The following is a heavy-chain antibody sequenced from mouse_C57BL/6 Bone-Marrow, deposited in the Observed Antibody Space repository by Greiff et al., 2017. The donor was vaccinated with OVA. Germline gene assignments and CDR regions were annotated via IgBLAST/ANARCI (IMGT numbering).Heavy chain of an antibody. D-gene: IGHD1-1*01. J-gene: IGHJ1*03. V-gene: IGHV1-76*01. Sequence: VKLVESGAELVRPGASVKLSCKASGYTFTDYYINWVKQRPGQGLEWIARIYPGSGNTYYNEKFKGKATLTAEKSSSTAYMQLSSLTSEDAAVYFCARGKRGITTVKGDWYFDVWGTGTTVTVSS. CDR2: IYPGSGNT. CDR3: ARGKRGITTVKGDWYFDV. CDR1: GYTFTDYY.